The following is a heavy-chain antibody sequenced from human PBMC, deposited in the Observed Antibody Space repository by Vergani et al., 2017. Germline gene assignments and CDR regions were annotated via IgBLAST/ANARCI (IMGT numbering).Heavy chain of an antibody. CDR2: IYGSGNI. CDR1: GVSVSSTAFY. D-gene: IGHD3-10*01. V-gene: IGHV4-61*02. J-gene: IGHJ4*02. CDR3: VRRNNVVRETDYFDY. Sequence: QVQLQESGPGLVKPSQTLSLTCSVSGVSVSSTAFYWNWIRQPAGKGLEWIGRIYGSGNINYNPSLESRVTISRDTSKNQFSLSLSSVTAADTAVYYCVRRNNVVRETDYFDYWGQGILVTVSS.